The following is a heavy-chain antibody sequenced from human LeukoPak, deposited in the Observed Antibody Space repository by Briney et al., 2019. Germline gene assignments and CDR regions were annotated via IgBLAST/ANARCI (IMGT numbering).Heavy chain of an antibody. CDR1: GFTFSSYS. J-gene: IGHJ6*03. Sequence: GGSLRLACWASGFTFSSYSMNWVRQAPGKGLEWVSYISSSSRTIYYADSVKGRFTISSDNAKNSLYLQMNSLRAEETAVYYCARDRSYYYYYMDVWGEGTTVTVSS. V-gene: IGHV3-48*01. CDR2: ISSSSRTI. CDR3: ARDRSYYYYYMDV.